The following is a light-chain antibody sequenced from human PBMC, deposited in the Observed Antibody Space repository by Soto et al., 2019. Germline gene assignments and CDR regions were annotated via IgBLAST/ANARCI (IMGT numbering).Light chain of an antibody. J-gene: IGKJ1*01. CDR3: QQYGSSRT. V-gene: IGKV3-20*01. Sequence: EIVLTQSPGTLSLSPGERATISCRASQSVSSSYLAWYQQKPGQAPRLLIYGVSSRATGIPDRFSGSGSGTDFTLTITRLEPEDVAVYYCQQYGSSRTFGQGTKVEIK. CDR2: GVS. CDR1: QSVSSSY.